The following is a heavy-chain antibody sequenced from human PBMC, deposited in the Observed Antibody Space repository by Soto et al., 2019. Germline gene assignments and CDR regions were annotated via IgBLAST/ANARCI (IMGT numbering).Heavy chain of an antibody. D-gene: IGHD3-3*01. J-gene: IGHJ4*02. CDR1: GFTFSNYW. V-gene: IGHV3-7*03. Sequence: PGGSLRLSCVVSGFTFSNYWMSWVRQVPGKGLEWVANINQDGSEKYYVDSVKGRFTISRDNAKKSLSVQMNRLRAEDTAVYFCAREISGNYSSIGFPAFGNWGQGTLVTVSS. CDR2: INQDGSEK. CDR3: AREISGNYSSIGFPAFGN.